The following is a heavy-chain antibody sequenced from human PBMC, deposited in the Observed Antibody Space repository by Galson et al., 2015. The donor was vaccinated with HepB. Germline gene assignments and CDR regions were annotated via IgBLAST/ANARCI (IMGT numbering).Heavy chain of an antibody. CDR3: ARVPRDYSGYSYGLDY. Sequence: LRLSCAASGFTFSSYWMHWVRQAPGKGLVWVSRINSDGSSTSYADSVKGRFTISRDNAKNTLYLQMNSLRAEDTAVYYCARVPRDYSGYSYGLDYWGQGTLVTVSS. CDR2: INSDGSST. CDR1: GFTFSSYW. D-gene: IGHD5-18*01. J-gene: IGHJ4*02. V-gene: IGHV3-74*01.